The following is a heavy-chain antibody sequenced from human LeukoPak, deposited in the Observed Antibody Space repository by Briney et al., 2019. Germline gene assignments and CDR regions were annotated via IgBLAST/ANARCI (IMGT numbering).Heavy chain of an antibody. CDR2: IYYSGST. CDR1: GGSISSYY. J-gene: IGHJ4*02. V-gene: IGHV4-59*01. CDR3: ARDRSGNSGY. Sequence: PSETLSLTCTVSGGSISSYYWSWIRQPPGKGLEWIGYIYYSGSTNYNPSLKSRVTISVDPSKNQFSLKLTSVTAADTAVYYCARDRSGNSGYWGQGTLVTVSS. D-gene: IGHD4-23*01.